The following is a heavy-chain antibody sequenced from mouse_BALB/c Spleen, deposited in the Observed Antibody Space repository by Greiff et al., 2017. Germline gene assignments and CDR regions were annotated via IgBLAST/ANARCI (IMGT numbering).Heavy chain of an antibody. V-gene: IGHV5-17*02. CDR2: ISSGSSTI. CDR3: ARGGLRGNYAMDY. CDR1: GFTFSSFG. J-gene: IGHJ4*01. Sequence: DVKLVESGGGLVQPGGSRKLSCAASGFTFSSFGMHWVRQAPEKGLEWVAYISSGSSTIYYADTVKGRFTISRDKPKNTLFLQMTSLRSEDTAMYYCARGGLRGNYAMDYWGQGTSVTVSS. D-gene: IGHD3-1*01.